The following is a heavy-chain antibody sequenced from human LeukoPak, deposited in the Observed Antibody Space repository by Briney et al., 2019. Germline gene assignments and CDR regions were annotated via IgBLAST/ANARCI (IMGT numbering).Heavy chain of an antibody. CDR1: GYTFTSYG. CDR2: ISAYNGNT. V-gene: IGHV1-18*01. Sequence: ASVKVSCKASGYTFTSYGISWVRQAPGEGLEWMGWISAYNGNTNYAQKLQGRVTMTTDRSTSTAYMELRSLRSDYPAVYHCARIGRASIAASGTSSMDYSGHRALVTVSS. CDR3: ARIGRASIAASGTSSMDY. D-gene: IGHD6-13*01. J-gene: IGHJ4*01.